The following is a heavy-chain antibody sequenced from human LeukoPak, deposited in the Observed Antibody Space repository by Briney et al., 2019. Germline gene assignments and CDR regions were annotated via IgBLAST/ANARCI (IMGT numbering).Heavy chain of an antibody. J-gene: IGHJ4*02. CDR3: SRVDY. CDR2: ISSSSNTI. V-gene: IGHV3-48*02. Sequence: GGSLRPSCAVSGFTFSSYSMNWVRQAPGKGLEWVSYISSSSNTIYYVDSVKGRFTISRDNAKNSLYLQMNSLRDEDTAVYYCSRVDYWGQGTLVTVSS. CDR1: GFTFSSYS.